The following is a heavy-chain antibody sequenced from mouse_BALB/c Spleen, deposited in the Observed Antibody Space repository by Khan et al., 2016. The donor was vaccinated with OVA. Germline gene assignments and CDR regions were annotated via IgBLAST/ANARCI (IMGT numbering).Heavy chain of an antibody. D-gene: IGHD1-2*01. CDR1: GYTFTNYG. CDR3: TRLITTLFDY. J-gene: IGHJ2*01. Sequence: QIQLVQSGPELKKPGETVKISCKASGYTFTNYGMNWVKQAPGKGLKWMGWINTNTGEPTYADEFKGRFAFSLETSASTAYLQINNLKNEDTATYFCTRLITTLFDYWGQGTTLTVSS. V-gene: IGHV9-3*02. CDR2: INTNTGEP.